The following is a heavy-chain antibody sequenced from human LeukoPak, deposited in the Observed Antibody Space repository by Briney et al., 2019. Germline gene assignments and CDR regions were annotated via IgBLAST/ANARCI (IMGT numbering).Heavy chain of an antibody. Sequence: PGGSLRLSCVGSGFTFSNYWMDWVRQAPGKGLEWVAFIRPDERETNYAGSVKGRFTISRDNAKNSLYLQMNNLRVEDTAVYYCATRGDLSWFGALRHWSQGTVVTVSS. CDR2: IRPDERET. CDR3: ATRGDLSWFGALRH. V-gene: IGHV3-7*01. CDR1: GFTFSNYW. J-gene: IGHJ4*02. D-gene: IGHD3-16*02.